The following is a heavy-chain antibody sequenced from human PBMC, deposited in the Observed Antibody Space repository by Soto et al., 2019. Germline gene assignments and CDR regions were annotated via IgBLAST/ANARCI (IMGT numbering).Heavy chain of an antibody. J-gene: IGHJ1*01. D-gene: IGHD2-21*01. CDR1: GFTFISYA. V-gene: IGHV3-23*01. Sequence: EVQLLESGVVLVQPGGSLRLSCAASGFTFISYAMSWVRQAPGKGLELVSAISGRGGSTYYADSVKGRFTISQENSKNPLELQMNSSRSKDTAVYYCANWEYCGGDRSYRAGYSQHWSQGTLVAVCS. CDR3: ANWEYCGGDRSYRAGYSQH. CDR2: ISGRGGST.